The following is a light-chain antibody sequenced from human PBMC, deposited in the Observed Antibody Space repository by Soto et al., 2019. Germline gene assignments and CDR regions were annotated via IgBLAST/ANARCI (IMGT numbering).Light chain of an antibody. V-gene: IGKV3-20*01. Sequence: EIVLTQSPGTLSLSPGERATLSCRASQSGSSSYLAWYQQKPGQAPRLLIYGASSRATGIPDKFSGSGSGTDFNLTISRLEPEDFAVYYWQQYGTSLPDTFGQGTKLEIK. J-gene: IGKJ2*01. CDR3: QQYGTSLPDT. CDR1: QSGSSSY. CDR2: GAS.